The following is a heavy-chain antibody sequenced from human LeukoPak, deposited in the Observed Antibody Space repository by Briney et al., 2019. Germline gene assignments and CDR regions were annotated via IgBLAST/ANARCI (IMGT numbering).Heavy chain of an antibody. CDR1: GGSISSGGYY. CDR3: ARAKPSGSYSYYYYMDV. Sequence: PSETLSLTCTVSGGSISSGGYYWSWIRQHPGKGLEWIGYIYYSGSTYYNPSLKSRVTISVDTSKNQFSLKLSSVTAADTAVYYCARAKPSGSYSYYYYMDVWGKGTTVTVSS. D-gene: IGHD1-26*01. J-gene: IGHJ6*03. CDR2: IYYSGST. V-gene: IGHV4-31*03.